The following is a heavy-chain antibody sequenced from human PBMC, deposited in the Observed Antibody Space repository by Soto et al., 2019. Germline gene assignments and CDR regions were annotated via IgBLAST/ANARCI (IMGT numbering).Heavy chain of an antibody. V-gene: IGHV3-30-3*01. J-gene: IGHJ4*02. CDR1: GFTFSSYA. CDR3: ARDPQLVGAPTFDY. D-gene: IGHD1-26*01. CDR2: ISYDGSNK. Sequence: GGSLRLSCAASGFTFSSYAMHWVRQAPGKGLEWVAVISYDGSNKYYADSVKGRFTISRDNSKNTLYLQMNSLRAEDTAVYYCARDPQLVGAPTFDYWGQGTLVTVSS.